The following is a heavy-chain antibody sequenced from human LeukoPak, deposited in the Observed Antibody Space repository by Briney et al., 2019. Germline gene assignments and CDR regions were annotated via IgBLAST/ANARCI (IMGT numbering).Heavy chain of an antibody. CDR1: GFTFSSYG. V-gene: IGHV3-30*18. Sequence: GGSLRLSCAASGFTFSSYGMHWVRQAPGKGLEWVAVISYDGSNKYYADSVKGRFTISRDNSKNTLYLQMNSLRAEDTAVYYCAKVSGSYYWYFDYWGQGTLVTVSS. CDR2: ISYDGSNK. D-gene: IGHD1-26*01. J-gene: IGHJ4*02. CDR3: AKVSGSYYWYFDY.